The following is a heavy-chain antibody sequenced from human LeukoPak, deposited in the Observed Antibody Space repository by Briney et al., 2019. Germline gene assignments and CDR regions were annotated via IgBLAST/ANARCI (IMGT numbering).Heavy chain of an antibody. V-gene: IGHV4-39*07. CDR2: IYYSGST. J-gene: IGHJ6*03. CDR3: ARNGYCSGGSCYGHYYYYMDV. CDR1: GGSISSSSYY. D-gene: IGHD2-15*01. Sequence: SETLSLTCTVSGGSISSSSYYWGWIRQPPGKGLEWIGSIYYSGSTYYNPSLKSRVTISVDTSKNQFSLKLSSVTAADTAVYYCARNGYCSGGSCYGHYYYYMDVWGKGTTVTVS.